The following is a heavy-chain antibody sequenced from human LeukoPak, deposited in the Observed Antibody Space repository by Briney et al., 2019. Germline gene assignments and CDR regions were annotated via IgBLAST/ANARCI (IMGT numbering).Heavy chain of an antibody. V-gene: IGHV3-9*01. Sequence: SGGSLRLSCAASGFTFSSYAMSWVRQAPGKGLEWVSGISWNSGSIGYADSVKGRFTISRDNAKNSLYLQMNSLRAEDTALYYCAKDMQDSSSWYYFDYWGQGTLVTVSS. CDR1: GFTFSSYA. D-gene: IGHD6-13*01. CDR2: ISWNSGSI. J-gene: IGHJ4*02. CDR3: AKDMQDSSSWYYFDY.